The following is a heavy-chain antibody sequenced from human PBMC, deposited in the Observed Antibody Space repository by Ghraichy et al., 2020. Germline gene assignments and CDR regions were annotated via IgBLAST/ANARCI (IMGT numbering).Heavy chain of an antibody. CDR1: GFTFDDYA. J-gene: IGHJ4*02. D-gene: IGHD3-22*01. CDR3: AKDMSYDSSGYSIDY. V-gene: IGHV3-9*01. CDR2: ISWNSGSI. Sequence: SLNISCAASGFTFDDYAMHWVRQAPGKGLEWVSGISWNSGSIGYADSVKGRFTISRDNAKNSLYLQMNSLRAEDTALYYCAKDMSYDSSGYSIDYWGQGTLVTVSS.